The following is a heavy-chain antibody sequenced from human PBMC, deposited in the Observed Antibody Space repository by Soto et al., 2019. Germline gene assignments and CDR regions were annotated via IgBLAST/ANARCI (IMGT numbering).Heavy chain of an antibody. D-gene: IGHD4-17*01. CDR2: IKQDGSEK. Sequence: GGSLRLSCAASGFTFSSYWMSWVRQAPGKGLEWVANIKQDGSEKYYVDSVKGRFTISRDNAKNSLYLQMNSLRAEDTAVYYCARVSYDYGDYDAFDIWGQGTMVTVSS. CDR1: GFTFSSYW. J-gene: IGHJ3*02. CDR3: ARVSYDYGDYDAFDI. V-gene: IGHV3-7*01.